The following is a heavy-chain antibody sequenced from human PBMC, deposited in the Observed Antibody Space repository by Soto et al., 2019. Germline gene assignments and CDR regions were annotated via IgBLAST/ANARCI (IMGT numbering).Heavy chain of an antibody. CDR3: ARYRIRRPSNSFDS. V-gene: IGHV4-31*03. J-gene: IGHJ5*01. CDR2: IYYNGST. D-gene: IGHD1-1*01. CDR1: DLTISSASYY. Sequence: PSETLSLTCSVSDLTISSASYYWSCIRQHPGKGLEWVGNIYYNGSTYYSPSLKSRVTVWFDTSKNQFSLRLTSVTAADTAVYYCARYRIRRPSNSFDSWGQGTLVTVSS.